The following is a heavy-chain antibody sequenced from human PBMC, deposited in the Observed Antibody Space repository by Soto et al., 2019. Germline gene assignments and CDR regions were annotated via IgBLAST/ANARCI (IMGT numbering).Heavy chain of an antibody. CDR3: AAGEASSRNLAPYYLDF. Sequence: SETLSLTXTVPGGSMRNYFWTWIRQPPGKGLEWIGYIHYSGTTSFFPSYNPSLRSRVTISEDTSKNQFSLKLLSVTTADTAVYFCAAGEASSRNLAPYYLDFWGQGTLVTVSS. J-gene: IGHJ4*02. D-gene: IGHD6-13*01. CDR2: IHYSGTT. CDR1: GGSMRNYF. V-gene: IGHV4-59*01.